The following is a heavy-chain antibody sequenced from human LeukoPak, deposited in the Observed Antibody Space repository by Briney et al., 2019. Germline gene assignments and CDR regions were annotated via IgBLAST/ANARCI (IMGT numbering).Heavy chain of an antibody. CDR1: GYTFTGYY. V-gene: IGHV1-2*02. Sequence: ASVKVSCKASGYTFTGYYMHWVRQAPGQGLEWMGWINPNSGGTNYAQKFQSRVTMTRDTSISTAYMELRRLRSDDTAVYYCARVVVVVRPTIYYMDVWGKGTTVTISS. D-gene: IGHD2-2*01. J-gene: IGHJ6*03. CDR2: INPNSGGT. CDR3: ARVVVVVRPTIYYMDV.